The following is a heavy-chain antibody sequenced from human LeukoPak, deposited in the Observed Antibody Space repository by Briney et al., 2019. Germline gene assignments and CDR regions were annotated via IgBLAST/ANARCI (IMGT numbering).Heavy chain of an antibody. CDR3: ARLYDFWSGYYSFDY. D-gene: IGHD3-3*01. CDR2: INPYSGDT. CDR1: GYTFTGYH. J-gene: IGHJ4*02. V-gene: IGHV1-2*06. Sequence: ASVKVSCKASGYTFTGYHIHWVRQAPGQGLEWMGRINPYSGDTNFAQKFQGRVTMTRDTSITTAYMDLSSLTPDDTAVYFCARLYDFWSGYYSFDYWGQGTLVTVSS.